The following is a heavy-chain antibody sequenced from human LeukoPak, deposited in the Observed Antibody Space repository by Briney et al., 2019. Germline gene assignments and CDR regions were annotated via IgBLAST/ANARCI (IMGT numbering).Heavy chain of an antibody. V-gene: IGHV3-21*01. CDR2: ISSSNSYI. CDR1: GFTFSSYS. CDR3: ARGGSTAAAASDY. J-gene: IGHJ4*02. Sequence: GGSLRLSCAASGFTFSSYSMNWVRQAPGKGLEWVSSISSSNSYIYYADSVKGRFTIARDNAKDSLYLQMNSLRAEDTAVYYCARGGSTAAAASDYWGQGTLVTVSS. D-gene: IGHD6-13*01.